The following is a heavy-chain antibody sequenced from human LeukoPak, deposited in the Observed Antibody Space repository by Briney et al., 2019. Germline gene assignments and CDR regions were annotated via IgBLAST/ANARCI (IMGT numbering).Heavy chain of an antibody. D-gene: IGHD1-14*01. J-gene: IGHJ4*02. CDR3: AKEEILPGARSYFDY. CDR1: GFTFGSYW. Sequence: GGSLRLSCAASGFTFGSYWMHWVRQAPGKGLVWVSRITSDGSSTNYAESVKGRFTISRDNAMNSLYLQMNSLRAEDTGVYYCAKEEILPGARSYFDYWGQGTLVTVSS. V-gene: IGHV3-74*01. CDR2: ITSDGSST.